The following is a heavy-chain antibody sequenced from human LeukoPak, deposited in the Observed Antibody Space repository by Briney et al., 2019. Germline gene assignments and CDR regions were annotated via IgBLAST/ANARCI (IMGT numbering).Heavy chain of an antibody. V-gene: IGHV4-34*01. Sequence: SETLTLTCAVYGGSFNGYYWSWIRQPPGKGLEWIGEINHSGSTNYNPSLKSRVTISVDTSKNQFSLKVSSVTAADTAVYYCARVSSGGPRDYFDYWGQGTLVTVSS. J-gene: IGHJ4*02. CDR2: INHSGST. D-gene: IGHD2-8*02. CDR1: GGSFNGYY. CDR3: ARVSSGGPRDYFDY.